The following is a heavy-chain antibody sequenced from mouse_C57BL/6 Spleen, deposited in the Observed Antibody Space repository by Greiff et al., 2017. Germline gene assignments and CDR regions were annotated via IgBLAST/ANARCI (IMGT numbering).Heavy chain of an antibody. CDR1: GYTFTSYW. CDR3: ARWDSNYPYYYAMEY. V-gene: IGHV1-64*01. Sequence: QVQLQQPGAELVKPGASVKLSCKASGYTFTSYWMHWVKQRPGQGLEWIGMIHPNSGSTNYNEKFKSKATLTVDKSSSTAYMQLSSLTSEDSAVYYCARWDSNYPYYYAMEYWGQGTSVTVSS. D-gene: IGHD2-5*01. J-gene: IGHJ4*01. CDR2: IHPNSGST.